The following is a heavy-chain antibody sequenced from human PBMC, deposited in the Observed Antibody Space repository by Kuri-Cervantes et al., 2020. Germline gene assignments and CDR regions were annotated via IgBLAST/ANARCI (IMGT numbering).Heavy chain of an antibody. CDR3: AREFIAVAGTLPPDY. J-gene: IGHJ4*02. CDR2: ISAYNGNT. V-gene: IGHV1-18*01. D-gene: IGHD6-19*01. Sequence: ASVKVSCKASGYTFTSYGISWVRQAPGQGLEWMGWISAYNGNTNYAQKLQGRVTMTTDTSTSTAYMELRSLRSDDTAVYYCAREFIAVAGTLPPDYGGQGTLVTVSS. CDR1: GYTFTSYG.